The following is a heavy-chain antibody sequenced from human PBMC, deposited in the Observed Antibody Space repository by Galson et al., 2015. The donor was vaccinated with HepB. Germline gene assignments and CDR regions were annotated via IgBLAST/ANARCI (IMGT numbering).Heavy chain of an antibody. J-gene: IGHJ6*02. CDR1: GFTFSSYG. CDR2: ISYDGSNK. D-gene: IGHD3-10*01. V-gene: IGHV3-30*18. Sequence: SLRLSCAASGFTFSSYGMHWVRQAPGKGLEWVAVISYDGSNKYYADSVKGRFTISRDNSKNTLYLQMNSLRAEDTAVYYCAKDPRGLKNSAGDYYYGMDVWGQGTTVTVSS. CDR3: AKDPRGLKNSAGDYYYGMDV.